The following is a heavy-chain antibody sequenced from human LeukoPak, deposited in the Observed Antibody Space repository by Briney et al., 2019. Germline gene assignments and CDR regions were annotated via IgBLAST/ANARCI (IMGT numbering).Heavy chain of an antibody. Sequence: GGSLRPSCAASGFTFGAYWMSWFRQAPGKGPEWVASIKDDGSAQFYVDSLEGRFTISRDNAKNTLYLQMDTMRVEDTAVYYCARHIVGEQNFDYWSQGTLVTVSS. CDR1: GFTFGAYW. J-gene: IGHJ4*02. CDR2: IKDDGSAQ. D-gene: IGHD3-16*02. CDR3: ARHIVGEQNFDY. V-gene: IGHV3-7*01.